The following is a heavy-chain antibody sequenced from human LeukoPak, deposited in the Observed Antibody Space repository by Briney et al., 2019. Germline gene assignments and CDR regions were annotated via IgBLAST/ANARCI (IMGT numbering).Heavy chain of an antibody. J-gene: IGHJ4*02. D-gene: IGHD3-10*01. CDR1: GGSFSGYY. V-gene: IGHV4-34*01. CDR2: INHSGST. CDR3: ARDYGSGSPLDY. Sequence: SETLSLTCAVYGGSFSGYYWSWLRQPPGKGLEWIGEINHSGSTNYNPSLTSRVTISVDTSKNQFSLKLSSVTAADTAVYYCARDYGSGSPLDYWGQGTLVTVSS.